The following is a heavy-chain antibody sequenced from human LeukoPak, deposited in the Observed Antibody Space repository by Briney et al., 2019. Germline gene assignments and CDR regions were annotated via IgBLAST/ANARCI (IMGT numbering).Heavy chain of an antibody. CDR2: IYHSGST. V-gene: IGHV4-30-2*01. Sequence: NPSETLSLTCAVSGGSISSGGYSWSWIRQPAGKGLEWIGFIYHSGSTYYNPSLKSRVTISVDRSKNQFSLKLSSVTAADTAVYYCARGAAESRSSRVLDVWGQGTTVTVPS. J-gene: IGHJ6*02. CDR3: ARGAAESRSSRVLDV. CDR1: GGSISSGGYS. D-gene: IGHD6-13*01.